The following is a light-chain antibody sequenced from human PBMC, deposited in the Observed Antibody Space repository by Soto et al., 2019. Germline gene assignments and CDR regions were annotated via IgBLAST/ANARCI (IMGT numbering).Light chain of an antibody. J-gene: IGLJ1*01. CDR3: SSYAGSNNWN. V-gene: IGLV2-8*01. Sequence: QSVLTQPPSASGSPGQSVTISCTGTSSDVGGYNYVYWYQQHPGKAPKLMIYEVSKRPSGVPDRFSGSKSGNTASLTVSGLQAEDEADYYCSSYAGSNNWNFGTGTKLTV. CDR2: EVS. CDR1: SSDVGGYNY.